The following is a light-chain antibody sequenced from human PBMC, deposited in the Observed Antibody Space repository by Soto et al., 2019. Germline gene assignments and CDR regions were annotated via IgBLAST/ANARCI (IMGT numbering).Light chain of an antibody. J-gene: IGKJ4*01. Sequence: DIQMTQSPSSLSASVGDRVTISCQASQDINNYLNWYQQKPGKAPKLLIYDASKLETGVPSRFSGSGSGPDFTFTISSLQPEDIATYYCQQYVDLPPTFGGGTKVEIK. CDR1: QDINNY. CDR3: QQYVDLPPT. CDR2: DAS. V-gene: IGKV1-33*01.